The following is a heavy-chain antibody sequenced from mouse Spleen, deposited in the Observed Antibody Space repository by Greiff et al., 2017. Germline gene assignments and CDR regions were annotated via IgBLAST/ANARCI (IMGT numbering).Heavy chain of an antibody. CDR1: GYTFTSYW. Sequence: VQLQQPGAELVMPGASVKLSCKASGYTFTSYWMHWVKQRPGQGLEWIGEIDPSDSYTNYNQKFKGKATLTVDKSSSTAYMQLSSLTSEDSAVYYCARYPAHAMDYWGQGTSVTVSS. J-gene: IGHJ4*01. CDR3: ARYPAHAMDY. V-gene: IGHV1-69*01. CDR2: IDPSDSYT.